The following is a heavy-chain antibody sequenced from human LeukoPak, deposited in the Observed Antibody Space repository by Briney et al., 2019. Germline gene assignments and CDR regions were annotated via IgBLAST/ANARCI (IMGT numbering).Heavy chain of an antibody. V-gene: IGHV3-30-3*01. CDR1: GFTISSYA. CDR3: ARDRDYYDNSYDY. CDR2: ISYDGSNK. D-gene: IGHD3-22*01. Sequence: GGSLRLSCAASGFTISSYAMHWVRQAPGKGLEWVAVISYDGSNKYYADSVKGRFTISRDNSKNTLYLQMNSLRAEDTAVYYCARDRDYYDNSYDYWGQGTLVTVSS. J-gene: IGHJ4*02.